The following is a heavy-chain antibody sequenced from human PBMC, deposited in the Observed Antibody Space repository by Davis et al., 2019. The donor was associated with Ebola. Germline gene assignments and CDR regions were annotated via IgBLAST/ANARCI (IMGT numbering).Heavy chain of an antibody. CDR3: AKGVTMIVVVRGAFDI. J-gene: IGHJ3*02. CDR1: GFTFSSYA. Sequence: GGSLRLSCAASGFTFSSYAMSWVRQAPGKGLEWVSAISGSGGSTYYADSVKGRFTISRDNSKNTLYLQMNSLRAEDTAVYYCAKGVTMIVVVRGAFDIWGQGTMVTVSS. V-gene: IGHV3-23*01. CDR2: ISGSGGST. D-gene: IGHD3-22*01.